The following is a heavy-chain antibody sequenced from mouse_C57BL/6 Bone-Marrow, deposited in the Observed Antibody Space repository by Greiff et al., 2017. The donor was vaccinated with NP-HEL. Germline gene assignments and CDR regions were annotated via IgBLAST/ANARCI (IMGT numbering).Heavy chain of an antibody. CDR3: ARVYYDYDGPYYYAMDY. CDR1: GFTFSDYY. V-gene: IGHV5-12*01. CDR2: ISNGGGST. Sequence: EVKLVESGGGLVQPGGSLKLSCAASGFTFSDYYMYWVRQTPEKRLEWVAYISNGGGSTYYPDTVKGRFTISRDNAKNTLYLQMSRLKSEDTAMYYCARVYYDYDGPYYYAMDYWGQGTSVTVSS. D-gene: IGHD2-4*01. J-gene: IGHJ4*01.